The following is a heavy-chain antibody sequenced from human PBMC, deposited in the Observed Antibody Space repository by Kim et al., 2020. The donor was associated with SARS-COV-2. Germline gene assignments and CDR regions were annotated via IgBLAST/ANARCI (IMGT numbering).Heavy chain of an antibody. CDR2: INSDGSST. V-gene: IGHV3-74*01. CDR3: AIFGIAAAATRDWFDP. D-gene: IGHD6-13*01. CDR1: GFTFSSYW. J-gene: IGHJ5*02. Sequence: GGSLRLSCAASGFTFSSYWMHWVRQAPGKGLVWVSRINSDGSSTSYADSMKGRFTISRDNAKNTLYLQMNSLRAEDTAVYYCAIFGIAAAATRDWFDPWGQGTLVTVSS.